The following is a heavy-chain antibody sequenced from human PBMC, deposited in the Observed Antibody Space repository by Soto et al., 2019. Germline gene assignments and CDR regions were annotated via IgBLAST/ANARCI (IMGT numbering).Heavy chain of an antibody. CDR1: GYTFTSYG. J-gene: IGHJ3*02. D-gene: IGHD3-3*01. Sequence: QVQLVQSGAEVKKPGASVKVSCKASGYTFTSYGISWVRQAPGQGLEWMGWISAYNGNTNYAQKLQGRVTMTTDTPTSTAYMELRSLRSDDTAVYYCARPVYDFWSGYPDAFDIWGQGTMVTVSS. CDR2: ISAYNGNT. CDR3: ARPVYDFWSGYPDAFDI. V-gene: IGHV1-18*01.